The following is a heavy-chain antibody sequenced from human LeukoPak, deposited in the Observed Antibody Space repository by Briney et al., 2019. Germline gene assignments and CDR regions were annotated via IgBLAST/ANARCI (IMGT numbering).Heavy chain of an antibody. Sequence: PSETLSLTCAVSGYSISSGYYWGWIRQPPGKGLEWIGSIYHSGSTYYNPSLKSRVTISVDTSKNQFSLKLSSVTAADTAVYYCARLGEVASAWGQGTLVTVSS. CDR3: ARLGEVASA. CDR1: GYSISSGYY. D-gene: IGHD5-24*01. CDR2: IYHSGST. V-gene: IGHV4-38-2*01. J-gene: IGHJ5*02.